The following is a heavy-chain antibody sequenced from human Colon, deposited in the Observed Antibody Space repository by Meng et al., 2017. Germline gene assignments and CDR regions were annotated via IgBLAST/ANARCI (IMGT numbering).Heavy chain of an antibody. Sequence: GSLRLSCTVSGGSISSSSYYWGWLRQPPGKGLEWIGSIYYSGSTYYNPSLKSRVTISVDTSKNQFSLKLSSVTAADTAVYYCARSLTITFGGVIALGYWGQGTLVTVSS. CDR1: GGSISSSSYY. CDR3: ARSLTITFGGVIALGY. CDR2: IYYSGST. D-gene: IGHD3-16*02. J-gene: IGHJ4*02. V-gene: IGHV4-39*07.